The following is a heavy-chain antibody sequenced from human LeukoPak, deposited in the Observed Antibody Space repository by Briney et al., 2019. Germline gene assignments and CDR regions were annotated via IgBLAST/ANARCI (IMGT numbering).Heavy chain of an antibody. V-gene: IGHV4-34*01. CDR2: INHSGST. Sequence: PSETLSLTCAVYGGSFSGYYWSWIRQPPGKGLEWIGEINHSGSTNYNPSLKSRVTISVDTSKNQFSLKLSSVTAADTAVYYCARRDYDILTGYSTDAFDIWGQGTMVTVSS. CDR3: ARRDYDILTGYSTDAFDI. CDR1: GGSFSGYY. J-gene: IGHJ3*02. D-gene: IGHD3-9*01.